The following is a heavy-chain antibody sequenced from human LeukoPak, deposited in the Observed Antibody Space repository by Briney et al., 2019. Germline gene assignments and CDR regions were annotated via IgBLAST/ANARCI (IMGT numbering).Heavy chain of an antibody. CDR3: ARALVPSGSYRVTFFDY. J-gene: IGHJ4*02. D-gene: IGHD1-26*01. CDR2: IYYSGST. Sequence: SETLSLTCTVSGGSISSSSYYWGWIRQPPGKGLEWIGSIYYSGSTYYNPSLKSRVTISVDTSKNQFSLKLSSVAAADTAVYYCARALVPSGSYRVTFFDYWGQGTLVTVSS. V-gene: IGHV4-39*07. CDR1: GGSISSSSYY.